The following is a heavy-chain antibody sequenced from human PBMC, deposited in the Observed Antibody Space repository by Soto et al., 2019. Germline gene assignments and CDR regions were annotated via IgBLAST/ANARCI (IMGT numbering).Heavy chain of an antibody. CDR1: GGSFSGYY. V-gene: IGHV4-34*01. CDR3: SGYNHKFDY. Sequence: SETLSLTCAVYGGSFSGYYWIWIRQPPGKGLEWIGEINHSGSTNYNPSLKSRVTISVDTSKNQFSLKLSSVTAADTAVYYCSGYNHKFDYWGQGTLVTVSS. CDR2: INHSGST. J-gene: IGHJ4*02. D-gene: IGHD1-1*01.